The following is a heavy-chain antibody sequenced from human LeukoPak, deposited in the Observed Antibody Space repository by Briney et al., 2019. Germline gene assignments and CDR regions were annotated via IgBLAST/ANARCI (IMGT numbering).Heavy chain of an antibody. J-gene: IGHJ3*02. CDR2: MNPNSGNT. Sequence: GAPVKVSCKASGYTFTSYDINWVRQATGQGLEWMAWMNPNSGNTGYAQKFQGRVTMTRNTSISTAYMELSSLRSEDTAVYYCARGQDGSGSYYAFDIWGQGTMVTVSS. CDR1: GYTFTSYD. D-gene: IGHD3-10*01. CDR3: ARGQDGSGSYYAFDI. V-gene: IGHV1-8*01.